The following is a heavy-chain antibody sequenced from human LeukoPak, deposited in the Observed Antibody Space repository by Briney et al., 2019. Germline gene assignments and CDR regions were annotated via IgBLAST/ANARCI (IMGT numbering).Heavy chain of an antibody. CDR3: ARLHYYDSSGYYLNSHYYYGMDV. CDR2: IYYSGST. Sequence: PSETLSLTCTVSGGSISSYYWSWIRQPPGKGLEWIGYIYYSGSTNYNPSLKSRVTISVDTSKNQFSLKLSSVTAADTAVYYCARLHYYDSSGYYLNSHYYYGMDVWGQGTTVTVSS. D-gene: IGHD3-22*01. V-gene: IGHV4-59*08. CDR1: GGSISSYY. J-gene: IGHJ6*02.